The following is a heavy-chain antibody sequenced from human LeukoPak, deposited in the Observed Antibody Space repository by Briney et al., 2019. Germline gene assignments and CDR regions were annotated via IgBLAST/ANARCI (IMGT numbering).Heavy chain of an antibody. Sequence: PGGSLRLSCTASGFSFGNSWMTWVRQAPGKGLEWVSYISSSGSTIYYADSVKGRFTISRDNSKNSLYLQMNSLRTEDTALYYCAKDMGDGYPDSWGQGTLVTVSS. J-gene: IGHJ4*02. CDR1: GFSFGNSW. D-gene: IGHD5-24*01. CDR3: AKDMGDGYPDS. V-gene: IGHV3-48*04. CDR2: ISSSGSTI.